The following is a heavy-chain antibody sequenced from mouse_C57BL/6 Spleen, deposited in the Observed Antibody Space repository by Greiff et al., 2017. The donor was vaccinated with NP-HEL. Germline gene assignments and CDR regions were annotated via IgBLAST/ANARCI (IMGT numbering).Heavy chain of an antibody. D-gene: IGHD1-1*01. V-gene: IGHV7-1*01. CDR1: GFTFSDFY. CDR2: SRNKANDYTT. Sequence: DVMLVESGGGLVQSGRSLRLSCATSGFTFSDFYMEWVRQAPGKGLEWIAASRNKANDYTTEYSASVKGRFIVSRDTSQSILYLQMNALRAEDTAIYYCARDAWITPGYFDVWGTGTTVTVSS. CDR3: ARDAWITPGYFDV. J-gene: IGHJ1*03.